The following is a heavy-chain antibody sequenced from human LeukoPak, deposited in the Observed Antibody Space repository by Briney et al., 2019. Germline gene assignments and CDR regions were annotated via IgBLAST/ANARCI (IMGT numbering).Heavy chain of an antibody. CDR1: GYTFTNYG. D-gene: IGHD2-21*01. CDR3: ARGLWSESFDY. V-gene: IGHV1-18*01. CDR2: INTYKGDT. J-gene: IGHJ4*02. Sequence: VASVKVSCKASGYTFTNYGINWVRQAPGQGLERMGWINTYKGDTNYAQNLQGRVTMTADKSTSIAYIELRSLRSDDTAVYYCARGLWSESFDYWGQGALVTVSS.